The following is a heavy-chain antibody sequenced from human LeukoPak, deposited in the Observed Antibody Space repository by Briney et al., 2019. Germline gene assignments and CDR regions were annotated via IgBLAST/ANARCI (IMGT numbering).Heavy chain of an antibody. CDR2: IYYSGST. D-gene: IGHD3-10*01. CDR3: ARHSGGELSLDY. J-gene: IGHJ4*02. Sequence: PSETLSLTCTVSGGSISSYYWSWIRQPPGKGLEWIGYIYYSGSTNYNPSLKSRVTISVDTSKNQFSLKLSSVTAADTAVYYCARHSGGELSLDYWGQGTLVTVSS. V-gene: IGHV4-59*08. CDR1: GGSISSYY.